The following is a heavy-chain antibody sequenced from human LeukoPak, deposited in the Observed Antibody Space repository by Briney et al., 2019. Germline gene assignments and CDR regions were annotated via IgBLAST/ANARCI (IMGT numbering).Heavy chain of an antibody. Sequence: SETLSLTCAVYGGSFSGYYWSWIRQPPGKGLEWIGEINHSGSTNYNPSLKSRVTISVDTSKNQFSLKLSSVTAADTAVYYCARRMATIVSYYYYMDVWGKGTTVTVSS. J-gene: IGHJ6*03. CDR3: ARRMATIVSYYYYMDV. V-gene: IGHV4-34*01. CDR2: INHSGST. D-gene: IGHD5-24*01. CDR1: GGSFSGYY.